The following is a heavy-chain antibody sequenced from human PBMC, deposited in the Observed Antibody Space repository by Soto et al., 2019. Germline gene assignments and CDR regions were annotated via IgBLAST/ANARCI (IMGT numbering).Heavy chain of an antibody. D-gene: IGHD1-26*01. Sequence: EVQLLESGGGLVQPGGSLTLSCAASGFTFSNHLIHWVCQAPGEGLEWVSGFAGNFVTLLYADSVKGRFTISRDNSKNTSDLQMNNLRAEDTAIYYCVREGRLGVEGFDVWGQGRLVTVSS. CDR3: VREGRLGVEGFDV. CDR1: GFTFSNHL. J-gene: IGHJ4*02. CDR2: FAGNFVTL. V-gene: IGHV3-23*01.